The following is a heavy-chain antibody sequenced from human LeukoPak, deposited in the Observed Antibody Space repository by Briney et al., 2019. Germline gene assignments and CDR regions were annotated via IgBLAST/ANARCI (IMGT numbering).Heavy chain of an antibody. CDR2: ISSSSSYI. CDR3: TRHYTIMRGFIFHFYYGSHL. Sequence: PGGSLILHCSPSGFPLITFTMNWSCQAPGKGLEWVSSISSSSSYIYYADSVKGRFTISRDNAKDSLYLQMNSLRAEDPPVYYCTRHYTIMRGFIFHFYYGSHLWGQACTVTVSS. CDR1: GFPLITFT. V-gene: IGHV3-21*01. D-gene: IGHD3-10*01. J-gene: IGHJ6*02.